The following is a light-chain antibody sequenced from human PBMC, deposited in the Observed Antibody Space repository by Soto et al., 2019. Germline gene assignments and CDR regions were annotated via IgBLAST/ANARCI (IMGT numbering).Light chain of an antibody. CDR2: MAS. CDR3: QQSYLTPYS. V-gene: IGKV1-39*01. J-gene: IGKJ2*03. Sequence: DIQMTQSPSSLSASVGDRVTITCRASQTFSNYLNWYQQKPGKAPRLLIYMASTLQSGVPSRFSGSGSGTDFTLTISGLQPEDSAIYYCQQSYLTPYSFGQGTKLEIK. CDR1: QTFSNY.